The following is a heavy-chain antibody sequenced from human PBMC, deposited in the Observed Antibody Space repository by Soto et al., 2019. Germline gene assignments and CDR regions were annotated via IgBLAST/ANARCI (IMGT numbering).Heavy chain of an antibody. CDR1: GFTVTSHY. J-gene: IGHJ4*02. Sequence: EVQLVESGGGLVQPGGSLRLSCAASGFTVTSHYMSWVRQAPGKGLEWVSVIYSGGSTYYAVSVKGRFTISSDNSKNTLYLQMNSRRAEDTAVYYCARDLYFDYWGQGTLVTVSS. CDR3: ARDLYFDY. CDR2: IYSGGST. V-gene: IGHV3-66*01.